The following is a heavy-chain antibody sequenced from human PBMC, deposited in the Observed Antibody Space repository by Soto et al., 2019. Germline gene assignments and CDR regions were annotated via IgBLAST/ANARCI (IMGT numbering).Heavy chain of an antibody. J-gene: IGHJ4*02. CDR1: GFTFSSYG. CDR3: AKQYEGSYSGTYYFDY. CDR2: ISYDRSNK. Sequence: QVQLVESGGGVVQPGRSLRLSCAASGFTFSSYGMHWVRQAPGKGLEWVAVISYDRSNKYYADSVKGRFTISRDNSKNTLYLQMNSLRAEDTAVYYCAKQYEGSYSGTYYFDYWGQGTLVTVSS. D-gene: IGHD1-26*01. V-gene: IGHV3-30*18.